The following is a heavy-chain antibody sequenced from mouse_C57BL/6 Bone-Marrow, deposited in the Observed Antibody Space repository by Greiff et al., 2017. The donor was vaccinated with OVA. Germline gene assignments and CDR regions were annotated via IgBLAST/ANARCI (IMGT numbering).Heavy chain of an antibody. J-gene: IGHJ2*01. CDR2: INPGSGGT. D-gene: IGHD1-2*01. CDR1: GYAFTNYL. CDR3: ARSPITTDFDY. Sequence: QVQLKQSGAELVRPGTSVQVSCKASGYAFTNYLIEWVKQRPGQGLEWIGVINPGSGGTNYNEKFKGKATLTADKSSSTAYMQLSSLTSEDSAVYFCARSPITTDFDYWGQGTTLTVSS. V-gene: IGHV1-54*01.